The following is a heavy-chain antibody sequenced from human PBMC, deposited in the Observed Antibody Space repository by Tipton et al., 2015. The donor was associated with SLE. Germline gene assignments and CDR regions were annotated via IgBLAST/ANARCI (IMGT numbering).Heavy chain of an antibody. CDR1: GGSVSSGSYY. CDR3: ARDSPSYSSSWYFNY. Sequence: TLSLTCTVSGGSVSSGSYYWSWIRQPPGKGLEWIGYIYYSGSTNYNPSLKSRVTISVDTSKNQFSLKLSSVTAADTAVYYCARDSPSYSSSWYFNYWGQGTLVTVSS. V-gene: IGHV4-61*01. J-gene: IGHJ4*02. D-gene: IGHD6-13*01. CDR2: IYYSGST.